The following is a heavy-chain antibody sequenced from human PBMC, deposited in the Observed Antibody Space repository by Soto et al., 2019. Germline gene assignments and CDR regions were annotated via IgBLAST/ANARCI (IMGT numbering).Heavy chain of an antibody. J-gene: IGHJ6*02. CDR1: GYTFTSYA. D-gene: IGHD4-17*01. V-gene: IGHV1-3*01. CDR2: INAGNGNT. Sequence: ASVKVSCKASGYTFTSYAMHWVRQASGQRLEWMGWINAGNGNTKYSQKFQGRVTITRDTSASTAYMELSSLRSEDTAVYYCARVERTTVSYYYYGMDVWGQGTTVTVSS. CDR3: ARVERTTVSYYYYGMDV.